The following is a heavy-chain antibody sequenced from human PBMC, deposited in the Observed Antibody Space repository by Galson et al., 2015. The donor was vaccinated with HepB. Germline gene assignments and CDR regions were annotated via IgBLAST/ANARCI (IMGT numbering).Heavy chain of an antibody. CDR1: GYSFTNYW. D-gene: IGHD6-19*01. V-gene: IGHV5-51*01. CDR2: IYLGDSDT. Sequence: SGAEVKKPGESLKISCKGSGYSFTNYWIGWVRQMPGKGLEWMGVIYLGDSDTRYSPSFQGQVTISADNSISTAYLQWSSLKASDTAMYYCATAIAVAGSDIYYFDYWGQGTQVTVSS. CDR3: ATAIAVAGSDIYYFDY. J-gene: IGHJ4*02.